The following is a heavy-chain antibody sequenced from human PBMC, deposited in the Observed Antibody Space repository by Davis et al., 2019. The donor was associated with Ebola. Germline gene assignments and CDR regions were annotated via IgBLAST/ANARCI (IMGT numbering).Heavy chain of an antibody. CDR2: IIPILGIA. CDR3: AADRGGSYSYYYGMDV. Sequence: SVKVSCKASGGTFSSYAISWVRQAPGQGLEWMGRIIPILGIANYAQKFQERVTITRDMSTSTAYMELSSLRSEDTAVYYCAADRGGSYSYYYGMDVWGQGTTVTVSS. V-gene: IGHV1-69*04. D-gene: IGHD1-26*01. CDR1: GGTFSSYA. J-gene: IGHJ6*02.